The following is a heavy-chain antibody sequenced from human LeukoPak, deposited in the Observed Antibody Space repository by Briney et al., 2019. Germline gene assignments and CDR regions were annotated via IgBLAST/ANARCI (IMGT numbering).Heavy chain of an antibody. Sequence: ASVKVSCKASGYTFTSYGISWVRQAPGQGLEWMGWISAYNGNTNYAQKLQGRVTMTTDTSTSTAYMERRSLRSDDTAVYYCARDETGYCSSTSCSPFDYWGQGTLVTVSS. CDR3: ARDETGYCSSTSCSPFDY. J-gene: IGHJ4*02. CDR2: ISAYNGNT. D-gene: IGHD2-2*03. V-gene: IGHV1-18*01. CDR1: GYTFTSYG.